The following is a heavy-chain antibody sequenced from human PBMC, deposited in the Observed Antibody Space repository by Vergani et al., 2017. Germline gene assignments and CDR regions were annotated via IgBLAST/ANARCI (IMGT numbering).Heavy chain of an antibody. D-gene: IGHD3-3*01. CDR3: AKDRGLRFFRFVGGMDV. J-gene: IGHJ6*02. Sequence: QVQLVESGGGVVQPGGSLRLSCAASGFTFSSYGMHWVRQAPGKGLEWVAFIRYDGSNKYYADSVKGRFTISRDNSKNTLYLQMNSLRAEDTAVYYCAKDRGLRFFRFVGGMDVWGQGTTVTVSS. CDR2: IRYDGSNK. CDR1: GFTFSSYG. V-gene: IGHV3-30*02.